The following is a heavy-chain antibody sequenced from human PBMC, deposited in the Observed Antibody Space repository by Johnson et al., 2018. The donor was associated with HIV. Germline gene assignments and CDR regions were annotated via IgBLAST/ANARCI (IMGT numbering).Heavy chain of an antibody. CDR1: GFTFSSYG. CDR2: ISYDGSNK. CDR3: ARQKNSQGRWLQFDAFDI. Sequence: QVQLVESGVGVVQPGRSLRLSCAASGFTFSSYGMHWVRQVPGKGLDWVAVISYDGSNKYYADSVKGRFTISRDNSKNTLYLQMNSLRAEDTAVYYCARQKNSQGRWLQFDAFDIWGQGTMVTVSS. D-gene: IGHD5-24*01. V-gene: IGHV3-30*19. J-gene: IGHJ3*02.